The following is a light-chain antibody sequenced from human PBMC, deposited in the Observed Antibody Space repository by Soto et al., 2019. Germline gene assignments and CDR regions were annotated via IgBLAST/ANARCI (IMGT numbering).Light chain of an antibody. CDR1: LRDICAYNL. Sequence: QSALTQPASVSGSRGQSITVSCAGTLRDICAYNLFSWYQQHPGKAPRRIFYEVRNRPSSIPLRFSASKSGNTASLTNSGLQADDEAHYYFSSFTQKSTLIFGGGTKLTV. J-gene: IGLJ2*01. CDR2: EVR. V-gene: IGLV2-14*01. CDR3: SSFTQKSTLI.